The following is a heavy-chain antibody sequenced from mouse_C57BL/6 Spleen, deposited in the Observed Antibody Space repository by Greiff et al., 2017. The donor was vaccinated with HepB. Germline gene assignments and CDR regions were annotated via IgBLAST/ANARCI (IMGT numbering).Heavy chain of an antibody. V-gene: IGHV1-82*01. CDR1: GYAFSSSW. J-gene: IGHJ4*01. D-gene: IGHD2-3*01. Sequence: QVQLQQSGPELVKPGASVKISCKASGYAFSSSWMNWVKQRPGKGLEWIGRIYPGDGDTNYNGKFKGKATLTADKSSSTAYMQLSSLTSDDSAVYFCARSHGYYGGDYAMDYWGQGTSVTVSS. CDR2: IYPGDGDT. CDR3: ARSHGYYGGDYAMDY.